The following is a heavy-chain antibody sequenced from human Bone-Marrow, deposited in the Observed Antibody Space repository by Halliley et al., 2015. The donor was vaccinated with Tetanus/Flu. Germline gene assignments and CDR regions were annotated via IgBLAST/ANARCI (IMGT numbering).Heavy chain of an antibody. J-gene: IGHJ5*02. Sequence: LGTYWMHWVRQGPGKGLEWVAGIGGDGSSPSYADSVKGGFTISRDNAKTMAYLEMNSLRAEDTGGNNCARVESRFNPW. CDR1: LGTYW. V-gene: IGHV3-74*01. CDR3: ARVESRFNP. CDR2: IGGDGSSP.